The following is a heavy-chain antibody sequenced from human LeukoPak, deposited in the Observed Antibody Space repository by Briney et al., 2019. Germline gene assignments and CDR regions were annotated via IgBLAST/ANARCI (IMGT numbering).Heavy chain of an antibody. V-gene: IGHV1-2*02. CDR2: INPNSGGT. CDR1: GYTFPDNY. CDR3: ARTWDYFGSGSYLPLDY. D-gene: IGHD3-10*01. J-gene: IGHJ4*02. Sequence: ASVKVFFKASGYTFPDNYNHWVRQAPGQGLEWTGWINPNSGGTNYAQRFQGRVTMTRDTSISTAYMELSRLRSDDTAVYFCARTWDYFGSGSYLPLDYWGQGTLVTVSS.